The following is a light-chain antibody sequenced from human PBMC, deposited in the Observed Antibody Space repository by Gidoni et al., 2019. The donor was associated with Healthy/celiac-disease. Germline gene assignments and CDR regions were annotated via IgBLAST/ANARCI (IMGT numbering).Light chain of an antibody. Sequence: SSELTQDPAVSVALGQTVRITFQGDSLRSYYASWYQQKPGQAPVLVIYGKNNRPSGIPDRFSGSSSGNTASLTITGAQAEDEADYYYNYRDSGNVVFGGGTKLTV. CDR3: NYRDSGNVV. V-gene: IGLV3-19*01. CDR2: GKN. CDR1: SLRSYY. J-gene: IGLJ2*01.